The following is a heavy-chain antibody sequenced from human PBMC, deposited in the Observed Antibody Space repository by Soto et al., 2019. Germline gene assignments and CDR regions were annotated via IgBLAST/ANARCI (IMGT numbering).Heavy chain of an antibody. D-gene: IGHD3-22*01. CDR2: ISYDGSNK. J-gene: IGHJ4*02. Sequence: GGSLRLSCAASGFTFSSYAMHWVRQAPGKGLEWVAVISYDGSNKYYADPVKGRFTISRGNSKNTLYLQMNSLRAEDTAVYYCARDPGYYYDSSGSEGSPFDYWGQGTLVTVSS. V-gene: IGHV3-30-3*01. CDR1: GFTFSSYA. CDR3: ARDPGYYYDSSGSEGSPFDY.